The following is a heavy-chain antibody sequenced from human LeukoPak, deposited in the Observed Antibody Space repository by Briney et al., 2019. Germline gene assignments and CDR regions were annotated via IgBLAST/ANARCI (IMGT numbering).Heavy chain of an antibody. CDR1: GFTVSSNY. J-gene: IGHJ4*02. V-gene: IGHV3-66*01. D-gene: IGHD6-19*01. CDR2: IYSGGTT. CDR3: ARGIAVAGNLGTFDY. Sequence: GGSLRLSCAASGFTVSSNYMSWVRQAPGKGLEWVSVIYSGGTTYHADSVKGRFTISRDNSKSTLYLQMNSLRAGDTAVYYCARGIAVAGNLGTFDYWGQGTLVTVSS.